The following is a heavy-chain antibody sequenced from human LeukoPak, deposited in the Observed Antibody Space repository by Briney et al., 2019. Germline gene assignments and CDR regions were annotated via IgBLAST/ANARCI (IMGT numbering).Heavy chain of an antibody. CDR3: ARRQWNYYYYGMDV. D-gene: IGHD6-19*01. J-gene: IGHJ6*02. V-gene: IGHV3-64*01. Sequence: GGSLRLSCAASGFTFSSYAMHWVRQAPGKGLEYVSAISSNGGSTYYANSVKGRFTISGDNSKNTLYLQMGSLRAEDMAVYYCARRQWNYYYYGMDVWGQGTTVTVSS. CDR2: ISSNGGST. CDR1: GFTFSSYA.